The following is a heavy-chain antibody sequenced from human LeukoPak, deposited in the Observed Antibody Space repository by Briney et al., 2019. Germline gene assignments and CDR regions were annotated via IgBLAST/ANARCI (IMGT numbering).Heavy chain of an antibody. V-gene: IGHV4-39*07. J-gene: IGHJ4*02. CDR3: ARGGRVGDYAPFDY. CDR2: INHSGNT. Sequence: SETLSLTCTVSGGSISSSSCYWGWIRQPPGKGLEWIGEINHSGNTNYNPSLKSRVTISLVTSKNQFSLNLNSVTAADTAVYYCARGGRVGDYAPFDYWGQGTLVTVSS. D-gene: IGHD3-16*01. CDR1: GGSISSSSCY.